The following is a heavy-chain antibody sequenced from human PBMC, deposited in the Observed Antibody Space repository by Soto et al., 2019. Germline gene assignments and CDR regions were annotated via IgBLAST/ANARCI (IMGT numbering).Heavy chain of an antibody. V-gene: IGHV4-59*08. Sequence: QVQLQESGPGLLKPSETLSLTCTISGASIAGYYWSWIRQSPGKGLEWIGYVYSSGSTNYNPSLQSRVTMSIDTSKSQSSLKLTSVTAADTALYYCARHWWSSGSYLVFDSWGQGTLVTVSS. CDR3: ARHWWSSGSYLVFDS. CDR1: GASIAGYY. J-gene: IGHJ4*02. D-gene: IGHD6-19*01. CDR2: VYSSGST.